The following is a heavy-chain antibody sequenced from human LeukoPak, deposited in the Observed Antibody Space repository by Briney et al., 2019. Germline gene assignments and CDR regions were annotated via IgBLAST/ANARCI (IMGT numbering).Heavy chain of an antibody. D-gene: IGHD2-2*01. V-gene: IGHV1-69*13. Sequence: SVKVSCKAAGATFSSYTISWVRQAPGQGLEWMGGIIPIFGTANYAQKLQGRVTITADESTSTAYMELSSLRSEDTAVYYCARSLGYCSSTSCVNFNFDYWGQGTLVTVSS. CDR3: ARSLGYCSSTSCVNFNFDY. J-gene: IGHJ4*02. CDR1: GATFSSYT. CDR2: IIPIFGTA.